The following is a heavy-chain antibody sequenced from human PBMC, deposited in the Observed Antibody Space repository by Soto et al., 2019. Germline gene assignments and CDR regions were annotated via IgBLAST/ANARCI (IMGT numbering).Heavy chain of an antibody. J-gene: IGHJ6*02. CDR3: ARVGQWEHYYYGMDV. D-gene: IGHD1-26*01. V-gene: IGHV4-59*01. CDR1: GGSISSYY. CDR2: IYYSGST. Sequence: SETLSLTCTVPGGSISSYYWSWIRQPPGKGLEWIGYIYYSGSTNYNPSLKSRVTISVDTSKNQFSLKLSSVTAADTAVYYCARVGQWEHYYYGMDVWGQGTTVTVSS.